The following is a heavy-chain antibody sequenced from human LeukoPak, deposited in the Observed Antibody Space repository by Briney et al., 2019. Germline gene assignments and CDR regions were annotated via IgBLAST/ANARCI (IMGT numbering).Heavy chain of an antibody. CDR3: IRDTGWLDFAY. V-gene: IGHV6-1*01. J-gene: IGHJ4*02. CDR1: GDSVSNNNVA. D-gene: IGHD6-19*01. Sequence: SQTLTLTCAISGDSVSNNNVAWNWIRQSPSRGLEWLGRTYYKSKWYNDYAVSLKSRITINPDTSKNQFSLHMNSVTPEDTAVYFCIRDTGWLDFAYWGQGNPVTVSS. CDR2: TYYKSKWYN.